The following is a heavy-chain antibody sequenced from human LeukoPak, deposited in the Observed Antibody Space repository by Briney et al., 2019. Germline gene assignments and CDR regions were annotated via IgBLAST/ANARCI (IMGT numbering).Heavy chain of an antibody. CDR1: GDSISRTSYY. CDR3: ARLYCSTNSCFPGDY. CDR2: VYYSGKA. J-gene: IGHJ4*02. V-gene: IGHV4-39*01. D-gene: IGHD2-2*01. Sequence: SETLSLTCTVSGDSISRTSYYWAWIRQPPGKGLEWIASVYYSGKAYYNPSLKSRVTISVDTSKSQFSLKLSSVTAADTAIYYCARLYCSTNSCFPGDYWGQGTLVTVSS.